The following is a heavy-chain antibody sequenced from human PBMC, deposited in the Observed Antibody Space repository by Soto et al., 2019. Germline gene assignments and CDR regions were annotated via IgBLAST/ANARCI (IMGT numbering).Heavy chain of an antibody. J-gene: IGHJ4*02. CDR1: GYTFTSYG. Sequence: ASVKVSCKASGYTFTSYGISWVRQAPGQGLEWTGWISAYNGNTNYAQKLQGRVTMTTDTSISTAYMELSSLRSEDTAVYYCASGGEAAAGIDYWGQGTLVTVSS. CDR2: ISAYNGNT. CDR3: ASGGEAAAGIDY. D-gene: IGHD6-13*01. V-gene: IGHV1-18*04.